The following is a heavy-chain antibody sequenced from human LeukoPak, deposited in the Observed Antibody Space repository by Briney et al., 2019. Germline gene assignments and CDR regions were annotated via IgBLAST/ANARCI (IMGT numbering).Heavy chain of an antibody. CDR3: ARDTSSSFYWFGP. CDR2: IIPIFGTA. Sequence: SVKVSCKASGGTFSSYAISWVRQAPGQGLEGMGRIIPIFGTANYAQKFQGRVTITTDESTSTAYMELSSLRSEDTAVYYCARDTSSSFYWFGPWGQGTLVTVSS. J-gene: IGHJ5*02. V-gene: IGHV1-69*05. CDR1: GGTFSSYA. D-gene: IGHD6-6*01.